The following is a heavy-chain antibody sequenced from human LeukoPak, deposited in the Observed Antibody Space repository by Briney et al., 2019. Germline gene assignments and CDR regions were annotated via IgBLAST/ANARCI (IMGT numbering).Heavy chain of an antibody. CDR2: IYYSGST. CDR3: TRARYYYDSSGYGYDFDY. V-gene: IGHV4-59*08. D-gene: IGHD3-22*01. J-gene: IGHJ4*02. CDR1: GGSISSYY. Sequence: SETLSLTCTVSGGSISSYYWSWIRQPPGKGLEWVGYIYYSGSTNYNPSLKSRVTISVDTSKNQFSLKLSSVTAADTAVYYCTRARYYYDSSGYGYDFDYWGQGTLVTVSS.